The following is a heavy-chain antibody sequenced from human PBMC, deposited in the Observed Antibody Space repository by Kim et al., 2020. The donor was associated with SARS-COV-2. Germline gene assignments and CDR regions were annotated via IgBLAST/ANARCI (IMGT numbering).Heavy chain of an antibody. CDR2: ISYEGSNK. CDR1: GFTLNNYG. CDR3: AKSSAFFDIYTAQGYFHF. V-gene: IGHV3-30*18. Sequence: GGSLRLSCAASGFTLNNYGMHWVRQAPGKGLEWVAFISYEGSNKHYIDSVKGRFTVSRENSKNTLYLQMNSLTTEDTAVYYCAKSSAFFDIYTAQGYFHFWGQGPLVTVSS. D-gene: IGHD3-3*01. J-gene: IGHJ4*02.